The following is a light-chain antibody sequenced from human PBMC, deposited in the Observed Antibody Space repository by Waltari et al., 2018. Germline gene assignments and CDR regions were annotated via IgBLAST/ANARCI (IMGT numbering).Light chain of an antibody. CDR1: DFNIAHNH. CDR3: ATWDDNLDGQV. CDR2: RSD. Sequence: QSVLAQPPSASGPPGQRVSISCSGSDFNIAHNHVNWYQVLPGTAPKLLIYRSDQRPSGVPDRFSGSKSGTSASLAISGLQSEDEADYYCATWDDNLDGQVFGGGTKLTVL. V-gene: IGLV1-44*01. J-gene: IGLJ3*02.